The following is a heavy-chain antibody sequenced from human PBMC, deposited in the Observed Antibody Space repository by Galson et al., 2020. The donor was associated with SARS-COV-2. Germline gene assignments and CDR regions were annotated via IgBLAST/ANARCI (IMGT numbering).Heavy chain of an antibody. D-gene: IGHD5-12*01. J-gene: IGHJ4*02. Sequence: GEYLKISCKGSGYSFTNYWIGWVRQKPGTGLEWMGLIYPEDSDTRYSPSFQGRVTLSADNSISTAYRQRSSLKASDTAMYYCARRFHRDGYNYEIDYWGQGTLVTVSS. V-gene: IGHV5-51*01. CDR1: GYSFTNYW. CDR2: IYPEDSDT. CDR3: ARRFHRDGYNYEIDY.